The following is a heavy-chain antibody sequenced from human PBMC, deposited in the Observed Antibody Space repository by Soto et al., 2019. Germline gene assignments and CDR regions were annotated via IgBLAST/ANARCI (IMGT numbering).Heavy chain of an antibody. Sequence: GGSLRLSCAASTFTFTNYAMTWVRQAPGKGLEWVSSISGSSGGITYYADSVKGRFTISRDNAKNTLYLQMNSMRAEDTAIYYCARIGVLGTNAMDVWGQGTMVTVSS. CDR2: ISGSSGGIT. CDR3: ARIGVLGTNAMDV. CDR1: TFTFTNYA. V-gene: IGHV3-23*01. D-gene: IGHD6-19*01. J-gene: IGHJ6*02.